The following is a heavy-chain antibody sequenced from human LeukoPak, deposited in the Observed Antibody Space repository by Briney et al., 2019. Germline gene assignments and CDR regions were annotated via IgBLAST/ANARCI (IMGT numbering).Heavy chain of an antibody. Sequence: ASVKVSCKASGGTFSSYAISWVRQAPGQGLEWMGGIIPIFGTANYAQKFQGRVTITADESTSTAYMELSSLRSEDTAVYYCARGFGDFWSGSPDFDYWGQGTLVTVSS. D-gene: IGHD3-3*01. CDR2: IIPIFGTA. V-gene: IGHV1-69*01. J-gene: IGHJ4*02. CDR1: GGTFSSYA. CDR3: ARGFGDFWSGSPDFDY.